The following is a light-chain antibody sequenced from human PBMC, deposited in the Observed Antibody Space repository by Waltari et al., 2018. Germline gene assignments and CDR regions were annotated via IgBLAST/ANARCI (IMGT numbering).Light chain of an antibody. CDR1: QSVLYSSNNKNY. CDR2: WAS. Sequence: DIVMTQSPDSLAVSLGERATINCKSSQSVLYSSNNKNYLAWYQHNPGQPPQLLIYWASTRESGVPDRFSGSGSGTDFTLTISSLQAEDVAVYYCQQYYSIPLTFGPGTKVDIK. J-gene: IGKJ3*01. CDR3: QQYYSIPLT. V-gene: IGKV4-1*01.